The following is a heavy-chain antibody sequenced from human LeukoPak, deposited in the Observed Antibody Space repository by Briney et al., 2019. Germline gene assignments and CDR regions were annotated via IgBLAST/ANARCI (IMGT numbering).Heavy chain of an antibody. D-gene: IGHD4-11*01. CDR3: GKDSRPSVTTFRSRWTDY. Sequence: GGSLILSCEASGFTFHNHGMSWVRQAPGKGLEWISVISGSSMSTYYADSVKGRFTVSRDNSKNTVYLQMSSLRVEDSAIYYCGKDSRPSVTTFRSRWTDYWGQGTLVTVSS. CDR1: GFTFHNHG. CDR2: ISGSSMST. J-gene: IGHJ4*02. V-gene: IGHV3-23*01.